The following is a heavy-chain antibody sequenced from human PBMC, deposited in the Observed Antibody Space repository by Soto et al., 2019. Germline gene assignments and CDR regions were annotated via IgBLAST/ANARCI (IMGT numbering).Heavy chain of an antibody. J-gene: IGHJ4*02. CDR3: AKALWSLDYGVLFDY. CDR1: GFTFDDYA. V-gene: IGHV3-9*01. D-gene: IGHD4-17*01. CDR2: ISWNSGSI. Sequence: PGGSLRLSCAASGFTFDDYAMHWVRQAPGKGLEWVSGISWNSGSIGYADSVKGRFTISRDNAKNSLYLQMNSLRAEDTALYYCAKALWSLDYGVLFDYWGQGTLVTVSS.